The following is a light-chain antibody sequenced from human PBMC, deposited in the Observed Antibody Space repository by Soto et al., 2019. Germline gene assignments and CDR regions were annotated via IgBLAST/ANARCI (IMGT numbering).Light chain of an antibody. Sequence: EIVLTQSPATLSLSPGERATLSCRASQSFSSYLAWYQQKPGQAPRLLIYDASTRATGIPARFSGSGSGTDCTLPITSPTPEDSAVYYWQPRSKWHPRLTFRQGPRLEMK. V-gene: IGKV3-11*01. CDR2: DAS. CDR1: QSFSSY. J-gene: IGKJ5*01. CDR3: QPRSKWHPRLT.